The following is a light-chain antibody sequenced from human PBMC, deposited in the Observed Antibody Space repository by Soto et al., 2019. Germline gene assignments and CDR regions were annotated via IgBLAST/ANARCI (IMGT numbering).Light chain of an antibody. V-gene: IGKV1-33*01. CDR1: QDIDNF. CDR3: QHYDNVGVT. J-gene: IGKJ5*01. Sequence: DIQMTQSPSSLSASVGDRVTITCQASQDIDNFLNWYQQKPGKAPKLLIYDASNLERGVPSRFSGSASGTDFTFTISSLQPEDIATYYCQHYDNVGVTFGQGTRPEIK. CDR2: DAS.